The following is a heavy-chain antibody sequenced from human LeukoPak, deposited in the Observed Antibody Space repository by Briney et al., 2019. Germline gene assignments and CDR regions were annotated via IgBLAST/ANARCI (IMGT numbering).Heavy chain of an antibody. CDR3: ARGDYMDV. Sequence: SETLSLTCTVSGGSISSHYWSWIRQPPGKGLEWIGYIYYSGSTNYNPSLKSRVTISVDTSKNQFSLKLSSVTAADTAVYYCARGDYMDVWGKGTTVTASS. CDR2: IYYSGST. CDR1: GGSISSHY. V-gene: IGHV4-59*11. J-gene: IGHJ6*03.